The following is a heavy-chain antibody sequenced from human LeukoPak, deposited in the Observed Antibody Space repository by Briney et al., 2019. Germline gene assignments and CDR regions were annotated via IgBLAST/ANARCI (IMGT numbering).Heavy chain of an antibody. CDR2: IYYSGST. V-gene: IGHV4-59*08. CDR1: GGSISSYY. D-gene: IGHD3-9*01. CDR3: ARSTGYYDILTGLIAPFDY. J-gene: IGHJ4*02. Sequence: SETLSLTCTVSGGSISSYYWSWIRQPPGKGLEWIGYIYYSGSTNYNPSLKSRVTISVDTSKNQFSLKLSSVTAADTAVYYCARSTGYYDILTGLIAPFDYWGQGTLVTVSS.